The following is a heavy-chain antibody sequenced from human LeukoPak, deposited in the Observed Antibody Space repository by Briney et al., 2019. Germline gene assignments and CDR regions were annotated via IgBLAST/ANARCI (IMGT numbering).Heavy chain of an antibody. V-gene: IGHV4-59*01. Sequence: PSETLSLTCTVSGGSISSYCWSWIRQSPGKGLEWIGCVYHSGATSQNPSLKSRVTISVDTSTIQFSLRLNSVTAADTAVYFCARTRRGYTYGFPSRELLKAFDIWGQGTVVTVSS. D-gene: IGHD5-18*01. CDR1: GGSISSYC. J-gene: IGHJ3*02. CDR2: VYHSGAT. CDR3: ARTRRGYTYGFPSRELLKAFDI.